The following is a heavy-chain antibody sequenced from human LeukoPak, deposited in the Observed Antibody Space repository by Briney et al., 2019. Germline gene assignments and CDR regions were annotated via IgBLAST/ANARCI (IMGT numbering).Heavy chain of an antibody. CDR2: IYYRGST. J-gene: IGHJ4*02. D-gene: IGHD3-22*01. CDR3: TEFYFDRSGYADY. V-gene: IGHV4-39*01. Sequence: PSETLPLTCTVSGGSISSSSFYWGWIRQPPGKGLEWIGSIYYRGSTYYNPSLKSRVTISVDMSENQVSLKLRSVTAADTAVYYCTEFYFDRSGYADYWGQGTLVTVSS. CDR1: GGSISSSSFY.